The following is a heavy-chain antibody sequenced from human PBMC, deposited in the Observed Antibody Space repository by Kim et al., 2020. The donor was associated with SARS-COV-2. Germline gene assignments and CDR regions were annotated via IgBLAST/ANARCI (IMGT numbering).Heavy chain of an antibody. CDR1: GGSFSGYY. D-gene: IGHD3-10*01. Sequence: SETLSLTCAVYGGSFSGYYWSWIRQPPGKGLEWIGEINHSGSTNYNPPLKSRVTISVDTSKNQFSLKLSSVTAADTAVYYCARDLWFGELGRNFDYWGQGTLVTVSS. J-gene: IGHJ4*02. V-gene: IGHV4-34*01. CDR3: ARDLWFGELGRNFDY. CDR2: INHSGST.